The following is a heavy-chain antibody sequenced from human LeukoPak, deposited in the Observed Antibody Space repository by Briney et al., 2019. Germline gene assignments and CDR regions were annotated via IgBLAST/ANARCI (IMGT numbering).Heavy chain of an antibody. D-gene: IGHD6-6*01. CDR2: ISGSSGII. J-gene: IGHJ4*02. CDR3: ARGGGIAARRDFDY. V-gene: IGHV3-48*01. Sequence: GGSLRLSCAASGFTFNTYTMNWVRQAPGKGLEWVSYISGSSGIIDYADSVRGRFTISRDNAKNSLYLQMNSLRAEDTAVYYCARGGGIAARRDFDYCGQGTLVTVSS. CDR1: GFTFNTYT.